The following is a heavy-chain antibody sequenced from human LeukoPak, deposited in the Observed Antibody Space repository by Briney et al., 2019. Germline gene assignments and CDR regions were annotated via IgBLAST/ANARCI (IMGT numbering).Heavy chain of an antibody. CDR2: FDPEDGET. CDR1: GYTLTDLS. V-gene: IGHV1-24*01. J-gene: IGHJ6*03. Sequence: ASVKVSCKVSGYTLTDLSMHWVRQAPGKGLEWMGGFDPEDGETIYAQKFQGRVTMTEDTSTDTAYMELSSLRSEDTAVYYCARGPRITLIRGGQWYFYMDVWGKGTTVTISS. D-gene: IGHD3-10*01. CDR3: ARGPRITLIRGGQWYFYMDV.